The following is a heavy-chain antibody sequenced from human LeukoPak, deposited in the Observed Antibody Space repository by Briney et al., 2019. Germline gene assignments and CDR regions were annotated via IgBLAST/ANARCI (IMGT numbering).Heavy chain of an antibody. CDR1: GFTFGDYA. V-gene: IGHV3-49*03. CDR3: TRGGGVLTGYYTPTGY. D-gene: IGHD3-9*01. Sequence: GGSLRLSCTASGFTFGDYAMSWIRQAPGKGLEWVGFIRSKAYGGTTEYAASGKGRLTISRDDSKSIAYLQMNSLKAEDTAVYYCTRGGGVLTGYYTPTGYWGQGTLVTVSS. J-gene: IGHJ4*02. CDR2: IRSKAYGGTT.